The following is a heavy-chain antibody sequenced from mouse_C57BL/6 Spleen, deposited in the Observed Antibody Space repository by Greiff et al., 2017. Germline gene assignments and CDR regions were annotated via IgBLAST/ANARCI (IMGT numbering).Heavy chain of an antibody. J-gene: IGHJ3*01. CDR1: GFTFSDYY. V-gene: IGHV5-12*01. CDR2: ISNGGGST. CDR3: ARPQLGEAWFAY. D-gene: IGHD4-1*02. Sequence: EVHLVESGGGLVQPGGSLKLSCAASGFTFSDYYMYWVRQTPEKRLEWVAYISNGGGSTYYPDTVKGRFTISRDNAKNTLYLQMSRLKSEDTAMYYCARPQLGEAWFAYWGQGTLVTVSA.